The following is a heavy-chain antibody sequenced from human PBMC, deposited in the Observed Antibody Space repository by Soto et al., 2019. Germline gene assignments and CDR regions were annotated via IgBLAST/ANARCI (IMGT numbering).Heavy chain of an antibody. CDR2: ISSSGTTI. Sequence: AGGALRLSCAASGFTFSDYYMSWIRQAPGKGLEWVSYISSSGTTIYYADSVKGRFTISRDNAKNSLYLQMNSLRAEGTAVYYCAREDPPAXSWGQGTLVTVSS. V-gene: IGHV3-11*01. CDR3: AREDPPAXS. CDR1: GFTFSDYY. D-gene: IGHD2-2*01. J-gene: IGHJ5*02.